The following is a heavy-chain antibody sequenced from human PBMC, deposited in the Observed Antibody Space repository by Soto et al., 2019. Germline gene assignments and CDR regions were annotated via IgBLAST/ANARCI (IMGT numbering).Heavy chain of an antibody. D-gene: IGHD6-19*01. V-gene: IGHV3-64*02. CDR1: VFTFSIYA. CDR3: ARSGEKKAVAASQSYWYFDL. Sequence: PGGALLVSCASSVFTFSIYAMDWVRQAPGKGLEYVSAISSNGGSTYYADSVKGRFTISRDNSKNTLYLQMGSLRAEDMAVYYCARSGEKKAVAASQSYWYFDLWGRGTMVTVSS. CDR2: ISSNGGST. J-gene: IGHJ2*01.